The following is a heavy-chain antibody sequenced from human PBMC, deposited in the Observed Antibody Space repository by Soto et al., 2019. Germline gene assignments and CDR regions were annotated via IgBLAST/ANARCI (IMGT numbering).Heavy chain of an antibody. CDR1: GFTFSSYA. Sequence: EVQLVESGGNLVQPGGSLRLSCAVSGFTFSSYAMSWVRQAPVKGLEWVSVISGTGVTTYYADSVKGRFTISRDNSKNTLYLQMNGLRAEDTAIYYCARGLRLTMVRGPWGQGTLVTVSS. CDR3: ARGLRLTMVRGP. CDR2: ISGTGVTT. J-gene: IGHJ5*02. D-gene: IGHD3-10*01. V-gene: IGHV3-23*04.